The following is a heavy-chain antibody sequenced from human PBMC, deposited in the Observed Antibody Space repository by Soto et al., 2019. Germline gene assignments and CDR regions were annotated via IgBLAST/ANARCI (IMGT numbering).Heavy chain of an antibody. CDR2: IYHGGST. J-gene: IGHJ5*02. D-gene: IGHD7-27*01. V-gene: IGHV4-38-2*01. CDR1: GYSISSGYY. Sequence: SETLSLTCAVSGYSISSGYYWGWIRQPPGKGLEWIGSIYHGGSTYYNPSLKSRVTISVDTSKNQFSLKLSSVTAADTAVYYCARTPWGLGWFDPWGQGTLVTVSS. CDR3: ARTPWGLGWFDP.